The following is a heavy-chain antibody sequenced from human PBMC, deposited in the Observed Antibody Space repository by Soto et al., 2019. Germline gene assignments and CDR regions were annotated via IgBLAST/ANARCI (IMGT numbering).Heavy chain of an antibody. V-gene: IGHV5-51*01. CDR1: GYKFSSYW. J-gene: IGHJ5*02. CDR2: IYPADSDT. Sequence: GESLKISCKGSGYKFSSYWIAWVRQMPGKGLEWMGIIYPADSDTTYSPSLQGQVTISADKSISTAYLQWSSLQASDTAMYYCARQSGGGWLDPWGQGTLVTVSS. CDR3: ARQSGGGWLDP. D-gene: IGHD3-3*01.